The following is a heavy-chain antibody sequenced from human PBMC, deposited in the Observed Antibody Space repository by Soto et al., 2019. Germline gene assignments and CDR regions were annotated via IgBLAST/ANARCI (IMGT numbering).Heavy chain of an antibody. V-gene: IGHV4-31*03. J-gene: IGHJ5*02. D-gene: IGHD2-15*01. Sequence: SETLSLTCTVSGGSISSGGYYWSWIRQHPGKGLEWIGYIYYSGSTYYNPSLKSRVTISVDTSKNQFSLKLSSVTAADTAVYYCARGYCSGGSCYSNWFAPWGQGTLVTVSS. CDR3: ARGYCSGGSCYSNWFAP. CDR1: GGSISSGGYY. CDR2: IYYSGST.